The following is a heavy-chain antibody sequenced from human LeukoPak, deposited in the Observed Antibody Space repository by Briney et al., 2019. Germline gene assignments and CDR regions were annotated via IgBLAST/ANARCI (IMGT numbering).Heavy chain of an antibody. CDR1: GGSFSGYY. J-gene: IGHJ4*02. CDR2: INHSGST. Sequence: PSETLSLTCAVYGGSFSGYYWSWIRQPPGKGLEWIGEINHSGSTNYNPSLKSRVTISVDTSKNQFSLKLSSVTAADTAVYYCARAGGDGPPLDWGQGTLVTVSS. V-gene: IGHV4-34*01. CDR3: ARAGGDGPPLD. D-gene: IGHD2-21*01.